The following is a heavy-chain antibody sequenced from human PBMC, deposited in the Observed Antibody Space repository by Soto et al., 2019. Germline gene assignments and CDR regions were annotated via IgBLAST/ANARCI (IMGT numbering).Heavy chain of an antibody. CDR3: ARGLNWNSIMNCLDA. D-gene: IGHD3-16*01. Sequence: GESLKISCRTSGYSFPTYWIAWMRQRAGKGLEWMGAVYHGDSDTKYSPSFQGHVTISADRSIGTAFLQWSSLNASDTAMYYCARGLNWNSIMNCLDAWGQGTLVTVSS. V-gene: IGHV5-51*03. J-gene: IGHJ5*02. CDR1: GYSFPTYW. CDR2: VYHGDSDT.